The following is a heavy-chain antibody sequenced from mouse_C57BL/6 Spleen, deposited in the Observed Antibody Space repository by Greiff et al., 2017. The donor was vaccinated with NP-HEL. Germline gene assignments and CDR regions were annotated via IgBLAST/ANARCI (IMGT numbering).Heavy chain of an antibody. V-gene: IGHV1-82*01. CDR1: GYAFSSSW. D-gene: IGHD1-1*01. J-gene: IGHJ1*03. CDR3: ARKDYYGSSRGYFDV. Sequence: VQLQQSGPELVKPGASVKISCKASGYAFSSSWMNWVKQRPGKGLEWIGRIYPGDGDTNYNGKFKGKATLTADKSSSTAYMQLSSLTSEDSAVYFCARKDYYGSSRGYFDVWGTGTTVTVSS. CDR2: IYPGDGDT.